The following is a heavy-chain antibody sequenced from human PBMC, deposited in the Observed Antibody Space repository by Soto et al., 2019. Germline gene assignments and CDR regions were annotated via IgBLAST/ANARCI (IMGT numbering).Heavy chain of an antibody. CDR3: ARDIEGYYGSGSYPDFDY. D-gene: IGHD3-10*01. CDR1: GFTFSSYG. J-gene: IGHJ4*02. CDR2: IWYDGSNK. V-gene: IGHV3-33*01. Sequence: GGSLRLSCAASGFTFSSYGMHWVRQAPGKGLEWVAVIWYDGSNKYYADSGKGRFTISRDNSKNTLYLQMNSLRAEDTAVYYCARDIEGYYGSGSYPDFDYWGQGTLVTVSS.